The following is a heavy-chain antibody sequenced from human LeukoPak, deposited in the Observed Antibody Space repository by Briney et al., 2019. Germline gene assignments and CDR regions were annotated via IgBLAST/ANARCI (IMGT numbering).Heavy chain of an antibody. CDR2: ISSSSSYI. J-gene: IGHJ4*02. V-gene: IGHV3-21*01. CDR1: GFTFSSYS. D-gene: IGHD6-13*01. Sequence: PGGSLRLSCAASGFTFSSYSMNWVRQAPGKGLEWVSSISSSSSYIYYADSVKGRFTISRDNAKNSLYLQMNSLRAEDTAVHYCAREARLYSRPFDYWGQGTLVTVSS. CDR3: AREARLYSRPFDY.